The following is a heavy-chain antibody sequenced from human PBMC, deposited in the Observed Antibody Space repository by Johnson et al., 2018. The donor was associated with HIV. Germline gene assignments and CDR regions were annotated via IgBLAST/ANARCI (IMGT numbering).Heavy chain of an antibody. V-gene: IGHV3-66*01. CDR1: GFIVSSNY. J-gene: IGHJ3*02. D-gene: IGHD5-18*01. CDR3: ARAYTYGAFDI. CDR2: IYSGGST. Sequence: VQLVESGGGLVQPGGSLRLSCAASGFIVSSNYMNWVRQAPGTGLEWVSVIYSGGSTYHADSVKGRFIISRDNSKSTLYLQMNSLRAEDTAVYYCARAYTYGAFDIWGQGTTVTISS.